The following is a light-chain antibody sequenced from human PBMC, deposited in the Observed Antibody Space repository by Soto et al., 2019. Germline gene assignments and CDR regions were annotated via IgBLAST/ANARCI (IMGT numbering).Light chain of an antibody. CDR3: QQSYSTPWT. J-gene: IGKJ1*01. V-gene: IGKV1-39*01. Sequence: DLQMTQSPSSLSASVGDRVTITCRASQTISSYLNWYQQKPGKAPKLLIYAASSLQSGVPSGFSGSGSGTDFTLTISSLQPEDFATYYCQQSYSTPWTFGQGTKVEIK. CDR1: QTISSY. CDR2: AAS.